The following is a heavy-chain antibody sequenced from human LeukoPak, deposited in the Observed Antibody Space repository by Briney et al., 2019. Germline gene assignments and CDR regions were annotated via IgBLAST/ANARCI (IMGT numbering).Heavy chain of an antibody. V-gene: IGHV3-7*01. J-gene: IGHJ3*02. CDR2: IKQDGSEK. Sequence: GGSLRLSCAASGFTFSSYWMSWVRQAPGKGLEWVANIKQDGSEKYYVDSVKGRFTISRDNAKNSLYLQMNSLRAEDTAVYYCARHFIVLADAFDIWGQGTMVTVSS. CDR3: ARHFIVLADAFDI. CDR1: GFTFSSYW. D-gene: IGHD2-8*01.